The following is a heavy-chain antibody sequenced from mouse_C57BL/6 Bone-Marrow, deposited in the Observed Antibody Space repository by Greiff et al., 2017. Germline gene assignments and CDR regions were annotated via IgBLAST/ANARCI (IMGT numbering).Heavy chain of an antibody. Sequence: QVQLKQSGAELVKPGASVKLSCKASGYTFTSYWMHWVKQRPGQGLEWIGMIHPNSGSTNYNEKFKSKATLTVDKSSSTAYMQLSSLTSEDSAVYYCARGANWAWFAYWGQGTLVTVSA. CDR1: GYTFTSYW. J-gene: IGHJ3*01. V-gene: IGHV1-64*01. CDR2: IHPNSGST. CDR3: ARGANWAWFAY. D-gene: IGHD4-1*01.